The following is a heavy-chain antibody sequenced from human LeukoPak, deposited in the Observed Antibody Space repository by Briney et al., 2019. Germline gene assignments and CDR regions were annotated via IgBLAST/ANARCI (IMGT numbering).Heavy chain of an antibody. CDR1: GFNFSSYA. Sequence: GGSLRLSCAASGFNFSSYAMGWVRQAPGKGLEWISAISGSGGGSYFADSVKGRVTISRDNSNNTLYLQMNSLRAEDTAVYYCARVDTVMAYYFDLWGQGTLVTVSS. CDR2: ISGSGGGS. CDR3: ARVDTVMAYYFDL. D-gene: IGHD5-18*01. J-gene: IGHJ4*02. V-gene: IGHV3-23*01.